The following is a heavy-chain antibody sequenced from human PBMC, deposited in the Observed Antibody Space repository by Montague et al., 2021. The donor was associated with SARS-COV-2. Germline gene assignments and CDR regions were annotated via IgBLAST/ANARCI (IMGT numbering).Heavy chain of an antibody. CDR3: VRYSGWFYFDF. Sequence: CAISGDSVSGKSVAWSWIKHTPSRRLERLGRTYYRSKWNSDYAPSVRGRLTVNPDASKNEFSLELNYVTPEDTAVYYCVRYSGWFYFDFWGQGTLVAVSS. CDR1: GDSVSGKSVA. D-gene: IGHD6-19*01. CDR2: TYYRSKWNS. J-gene: IGHJ4*02. V-gene: IGHV6-1*01.